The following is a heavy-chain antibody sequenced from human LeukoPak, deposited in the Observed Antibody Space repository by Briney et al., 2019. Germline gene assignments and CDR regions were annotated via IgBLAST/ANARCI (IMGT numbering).Heavy chain of an antibody. V-gene: IGHV4-4*07. CDR1: GGSISSYY. CDR2: IYTSGST. J-gene: IGHJ6*02. Sequence: SETLSLTCTVSGGSISSYYWSWIRQPAGKGLEWIGRIYTSGSTNYNPSLKSRVTISVDTSKNQFSLKLSSVTAADTAVYYCARGSGLRFWQGMDVWGQGTTVTVSS. D-gene: IGHD3-3*01. CDR3: ARGSGLRFWQGMDV.